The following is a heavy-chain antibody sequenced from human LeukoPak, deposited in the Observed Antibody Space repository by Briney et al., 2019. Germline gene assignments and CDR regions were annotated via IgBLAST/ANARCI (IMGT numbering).Heavy chain of an antibody. Sequence: GGSLRLSCAASGFTFSSYEMNWVRQAPGKGLEWVSYIRSSGTTIYYADSVKGRFTISRENAKNSLYRQMNRLRAEDTAVYYCARPDGDYYYGSGSYFHYWGQGTLVTVSS. CDR2: IRSSGTTI. J-gene: IGHJ4*02. CDR3: ARPDGDYYYGSGSYFHY. CDR1: GFTFSSYE. V-gene: IGHV3-48*03. D-gene: IGHD3-10*01.